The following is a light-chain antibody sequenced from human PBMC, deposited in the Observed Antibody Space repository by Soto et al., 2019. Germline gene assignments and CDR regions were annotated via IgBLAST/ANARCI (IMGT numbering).Light chain of an antibody. CDR1: QSVLYSSNNKNY. V-gene: IGKV4-1*01. Sequence: DIVMTQSPDSLAVSLGERATISCRSSQSVLYSSNNKNYLAWCQQRPGQAPRLLIYGASTRAAGIPDRFSGSGSGTDFTLTITRLEPEDSAVYFCQQYTGPPATFGQGTRLEIK. CDR3: QQYTGPPAT. CDR2: GAS. J-gene: IGKJ5*01.